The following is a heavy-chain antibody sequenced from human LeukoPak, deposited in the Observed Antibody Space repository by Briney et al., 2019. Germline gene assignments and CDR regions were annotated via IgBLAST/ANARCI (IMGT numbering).Heavy chain of an antibody. Sequence: GGSLRLSCAASGFTFNSFAMHWVRQAPGKGLEHLAFIQSDGSDKYYADSVKGRFTISRDNSKNTLYLQMNGLRAEDTAVYYCARNPDYYDSRGFYYVDAFDIWGQGTMVTVSS. CDR2: IQSDGSDK. D-gene: IGHD3-22*01. CDR3: ARNPDYYDSRGFYYVDAFDI. V-gene: IGHV3-30*12. CDR1: GFTFNSFA. J-gene: IGHJ3*02.